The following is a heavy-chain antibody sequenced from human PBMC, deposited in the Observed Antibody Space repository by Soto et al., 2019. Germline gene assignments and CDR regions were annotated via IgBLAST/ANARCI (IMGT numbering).Heavy chain of an antibody. V-gene: IGHV3-23*01. D-gene: IGHD3-3*01. Sequence: GESLKISCAASGFTFSSYAMSWVRQAPGKGLEWVSAISGSGGSTYYADSVKGRFTISRDNSKNTLYLQMNSLRAEDTAVYYCAKSIYDFWSGPFDYWGQGTLVTVSS. CDR3: AKSIYDFWSGPFDY. J-gene: IGHJ4*02. CDR1: GFTFSSYA. CDR2: ISGSGGST.